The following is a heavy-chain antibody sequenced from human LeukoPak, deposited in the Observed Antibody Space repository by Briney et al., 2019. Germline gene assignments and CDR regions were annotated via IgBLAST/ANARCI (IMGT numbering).Heavy chain of an antibody. V-gene: IGHV3-9*01. CDR1: GFTFDDYA. J-gene: IGHJ4*02. Sequence: HTGGSLRLSCAASGFTFDDYAMHWVRQAPGKGLEWVSGISWNSGSIGYADSVKGRFTIPRDNAKNSLYLQMNSLRAEDTALYYCAKGPDFWSGPDYWGQGTLVTVSS. D-gene: IGHD3-3*01. CDR2: ISWNSGSI. CDR3: AKGPDFWSGPDY.